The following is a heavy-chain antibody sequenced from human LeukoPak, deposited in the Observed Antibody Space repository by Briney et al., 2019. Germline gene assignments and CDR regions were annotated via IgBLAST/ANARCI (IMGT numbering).Heavy chain of an antibody. CDR2: ISAYNGNT. Sequence: ASVKVSCKASGYTFTSYGISWVRQAPGQGLEWMGWISAYNGNTNYSQKLQGRVTITTDTTTSTAYMELRSLRSEDTAVYYCARRTFSGWPDYWGQGTLVTVSS. CDR3: ARRTFSGWPDY. J-gene: IGHJ4*02. CDR1: GYTFTSYG. V-gene: IGHV1-18*01. D-gene: IGHD6-19*01.